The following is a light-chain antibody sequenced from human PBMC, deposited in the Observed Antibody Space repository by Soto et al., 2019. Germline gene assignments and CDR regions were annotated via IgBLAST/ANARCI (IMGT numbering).Light chain of an antibody. CDR3: QQFDGSSRALI. Sequence: EIALMQSPGTLSLSPGDRATISCRASRSVVNSYLAWYQQTPGQAPRLLIYRTSTRSTGIPERFSGSGSGTDFNLTISGLKPEDFAVYYFQQFDGSSRALIFGGGTKVPI. CDR1: RSVVNSY. V-gene: IGKV3-20*01. J-gene: IGKJ4*01. CDR2: RTS.